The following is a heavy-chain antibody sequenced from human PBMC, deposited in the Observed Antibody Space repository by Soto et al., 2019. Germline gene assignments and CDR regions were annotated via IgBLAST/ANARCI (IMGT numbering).Heavy chain of an antibody. CDR2: TYYRSKWYN. J-gene: IGHJ4*02. Sequence: PSQTLSLTCAISGDSVSSNSAAWSWIRQSPSRGLEWLGRTYYRSKWYNDYAVSLRSRITINPDTSKNQFSLHLNSVSPEDTAVYYCARYNVLSGFTSWGQGTLVIGSA. V-gene: IGHV6-1*01. CDR3: ARYNVLSGFTS. D-gene: IGHD3-3*01. CDR1: GDSVSSNSAA.